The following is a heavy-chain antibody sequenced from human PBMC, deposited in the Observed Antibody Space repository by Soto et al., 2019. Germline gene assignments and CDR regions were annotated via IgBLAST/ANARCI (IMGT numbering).Heavy chain of an antibody. CDR3: AILFGELLGYYYGMDV. V-gene: IGHV1-69*06. CDR1: GGTFSSYA. D-gene: IGHD3-10*01. CDR2: IIPIFGTA. J-gene: IGHJ6*02. Sequence: QVQLVQSGAEVKKPWSSVKVSCKASGGTFSSYAISWVRQAPGQGLEWMGGIIPIFGTANYAQKFQGRVTITADKSTSTAYMELSSLRSEDTAVYYCAILFGELLGYYYGMDVWGQGTTVTVSS.